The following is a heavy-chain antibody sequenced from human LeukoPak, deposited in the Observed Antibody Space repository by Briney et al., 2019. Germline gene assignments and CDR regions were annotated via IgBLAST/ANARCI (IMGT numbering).Heavy chain of an antibody. V-gene: IGHV1-24*01. CDR2: FDPEDGET. CDR3: ATSQRPDYGFDY. D-gene: IGHD4-17*01. CDR1: GYTFTSYG. J-gene: IGHJ4*02. Sequence: GASVKVSCKASGYTFTSYGISWVRQAPGKGLEWMGGFDPEDGETIYAQKFQGRVTMTEDTSTDTAYMELSSLRSEDTAVYYCATSQRPDYGFDYWGQGTLVTVSS.